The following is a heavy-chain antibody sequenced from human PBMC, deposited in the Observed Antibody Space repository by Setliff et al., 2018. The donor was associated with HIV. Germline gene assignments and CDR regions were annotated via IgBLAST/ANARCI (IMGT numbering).Heavy chain of an antibody. CDR3: AGDSNNVRWFYF. CDR2: FDSSGST. J-gene: IGHJ5*01. Sequence: SETLSLTCAVYGGSFSGYYWGWIRQPPGKGLEWIGSFDSSGSTYYNPSLKSRVTISRDTSKSQFSLKLSSVTAADTAVYYCAGDSNNVRWFYFWGQGTLVTVSS. CDR1: GGSFSGYY. D-gene: IGHD1-20*01. V-gene: IGHV4-34*01.